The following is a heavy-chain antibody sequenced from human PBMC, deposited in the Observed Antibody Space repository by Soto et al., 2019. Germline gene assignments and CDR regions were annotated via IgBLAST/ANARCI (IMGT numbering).Heavy chain of an antibody. J-gene: IGHJ6*02. CDR2: IYYSGST. D-gene: IGHD6-6*01. CDR1: GGSISSSSYY. V-gene: IGHV4-39*01. Sequence: ASETLSLTCTVSGGSISSSSYYWGWIRQPPGKGLEWIGSIYYSGSTYYNPSLKSRVTISVDTSKNQFSLKLSSVTAADTAVYYCARHPNEYSSSPYPRGYYYGMDVWGQGTTVTVSS. CDR3: ARHPNEYSSSPYPRGYYYGMDV.